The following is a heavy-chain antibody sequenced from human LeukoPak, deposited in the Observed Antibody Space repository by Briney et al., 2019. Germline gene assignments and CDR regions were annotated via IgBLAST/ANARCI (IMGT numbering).Heavy chain of an antibody. CDR1: GYIFNGYF. J-gene: IGHJ4*02. D-gene: IGHD6-13*01. V-gene: IGHV1-2*02. CDR2: INPISGAT. Sequence: GASVKVSCKASGYIFNGYFMHWVRQAPGQGPEWMGCINPISGATKYAPKFQGRATVSRDTSISTAYMELSRLTSDDAAVYYCARDPAADEVRLDYWGQGTLVTVSS. CDR3: ARDPAADEVRLDY.